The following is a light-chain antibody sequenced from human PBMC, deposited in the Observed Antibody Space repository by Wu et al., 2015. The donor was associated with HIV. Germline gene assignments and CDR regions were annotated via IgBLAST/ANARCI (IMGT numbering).Light chain of an antibody. Sequence: DILLTQSPSFLSASIGDRVTITCRASQGISSYLAWYQQKPGKAPKLLIYAASTLQTGVPSRFSGSGSGTEFTLTVSSLQSDDFATYYCQQLSSYPLTFGPGTKVDI. CDR2: AAS. V-gene: IGKV1-9*01. CDR1: QGISSY. CDR3: QQLSSYPLT. J-gene: IGKJ3*01.